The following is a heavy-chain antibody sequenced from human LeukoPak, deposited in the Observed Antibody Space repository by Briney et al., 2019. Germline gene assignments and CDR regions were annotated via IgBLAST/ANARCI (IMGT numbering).Heavy chain of an antibody. CDR1: GGSFSGYY. CDR2: INHSGST. D-gene: IGHD3-3*01. Sequence: SETLSLTCAVYGGSFSGYYWSWIRQPPGKGLEWIGEINHSGSTNYNPSLKSRVTISVDTPKNQFSLKLSSVTAADTAVYYCARACYDFWSGYFDYWGQGTLVTVSS. V-gene: IGHV4-34*01. CDR3: ARACYDFWSGYFDY. J-gene: IGHJ4*02.